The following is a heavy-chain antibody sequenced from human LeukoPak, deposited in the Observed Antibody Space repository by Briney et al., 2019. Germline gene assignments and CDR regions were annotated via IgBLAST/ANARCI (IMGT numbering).Heavy chain of an antibody. CDR1: GGTFTSYA. Sequence: SVKVSCKASGGTFTSYAITWVRQVPGQGLEWMGGTIIVLSTAEHAQKFQGTTKYAQKFQDRMRITADKSTTIGYMELSSLRSDDTAVYYCARGAAVAGIYYYYMDVWGKGTTVTVSS. D-gene: IGHD6-19*01. CDR2: TIIVLSTAEHAQKFQGTT. CDR3: ARGAAVAGIYYYYMDV. V-gene: IGHV1-69*10. J-gene: IGHJ6*03.